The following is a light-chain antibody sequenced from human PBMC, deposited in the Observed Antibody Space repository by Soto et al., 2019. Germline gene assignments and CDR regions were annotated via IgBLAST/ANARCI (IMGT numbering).Light chain of an antibody. CDR1: SSDVGAYNH. CDR3: LSYTTSTTYV. Sequence: LTQPASVSGSPGQSITISCTGTSSDVGAYNHVSWFQHHPGKAPKLMIYDVSNRPSGVSNRFYGSKSGNTASLTISGLQAEDEADYYCLSYTTSTTYVFGTGTKVTVL. CDR2: DVS. V-gene: IGLV2-14*03. J-gene: IGLJ1*01.